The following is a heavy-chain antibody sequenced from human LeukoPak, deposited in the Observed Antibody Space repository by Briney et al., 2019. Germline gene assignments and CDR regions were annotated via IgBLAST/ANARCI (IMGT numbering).Heavy chain of an antibody. CDR3: ARVEVGADDFDYFQH. V-gene: IGHV4-38-2*02. CDR2: IYHSGST. D-gene: IGHD1-26*01. J-gene: IGHJ1*01. Sequence: SETLSLTCTVSGYSISSDYYWGWIRQPPGKGLEWIGTIYHSGSTSYNPSLKSRVTISVDTSKNQFSLKLSSVTAADTAVYYCARVEVGADDFDYFQHWGQGTLVTVPS. CDR1: GYSISSDYY.